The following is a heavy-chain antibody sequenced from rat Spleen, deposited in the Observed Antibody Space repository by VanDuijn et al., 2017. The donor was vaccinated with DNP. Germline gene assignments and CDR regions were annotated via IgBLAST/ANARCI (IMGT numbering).Heavy chain of an antibody. V-gene: IGHV5-25*01. CDR3: ARHGYGSYYAMDA. J-gene: IGHJ4*01. CDR2: ISSSGSES. Sequence: EVQLVESGGGLVQPGRSLKLSCAASGFTFSNYYMAWVRQAPTAGLGWVAYISSSGSESYYRDFVKGRFTISRDNAESSLFLQMDSLKSEDTGTYYCARHGYGSYYAMDAWGQGTSVTVSS. D-gene: IGHD1-3*01. CDR1: GFTFSNYY.